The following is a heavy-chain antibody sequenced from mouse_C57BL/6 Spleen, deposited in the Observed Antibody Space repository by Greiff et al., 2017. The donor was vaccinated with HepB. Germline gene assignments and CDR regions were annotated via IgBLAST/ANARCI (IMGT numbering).Heavy chain of an antibody. CDR2: IDPSDSYT. CDR3: ARSRTGDY. D-gene: IGHD3-1*01. Sequence: QVQLQQPGAELVMPGASVKLSCKASGYTFTSYWMHWVKQRPGQGLEWIGEIDPSDSYTNYNQKFKGKSTLTVDKSSSTAYMQLSSLTSEDSGVYYCARSRTGDYWGQGTSVTVSS. CDR1: GYTFTSYW. J-gene: IGHJ4*01. V-gene: IGHV1-69*01.